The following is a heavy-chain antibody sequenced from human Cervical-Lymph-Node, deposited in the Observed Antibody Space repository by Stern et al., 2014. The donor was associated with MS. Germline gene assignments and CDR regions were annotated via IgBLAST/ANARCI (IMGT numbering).Heavy chain of an antibody. CDR2: INGSGTAR. V-gene: IGHV3-11*01. CDR3: ANSIS. J-gene: IGHJ4*02. D-gene: IGHD3-3*02. CDR1: GFTFSDYY. Sequence: VQLVESGGGLVKPGGSLRLSCVASGFTFSDYYMNWIRQAPGKGPEWFSYINGSGTARYYADSVKGRFTISRDNAKKSLYLEMNSLRVEDTAVYYCANSISWGQGTLVTVSS.